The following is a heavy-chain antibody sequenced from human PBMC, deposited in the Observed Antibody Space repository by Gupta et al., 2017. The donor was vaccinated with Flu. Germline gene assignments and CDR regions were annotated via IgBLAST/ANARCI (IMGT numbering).Heavy chain of an antibody. D-gene: IGHD3-22*01. J-gene: IGHJ4*02. CDR3: TMTYYYDSSGYYWFDY. Sequence: KGLEWVGRIRSKANSYATVYAASVKGRFTISRDDSKNTAYLQMNSLKTEDTAVYYCTMTYYYDSSGYYWFDYWGQGTLVTVSS. CDR2: IRSKANSYAT. V-gene: IGHV3-73*01.